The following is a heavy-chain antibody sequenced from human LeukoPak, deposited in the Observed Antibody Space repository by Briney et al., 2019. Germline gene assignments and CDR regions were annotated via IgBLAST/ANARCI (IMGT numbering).Heavy chain of an antibody. D-gene: IGHD1/OR15-1a*01. J-gene: IGHJ6*03. Sequence: ASVKVSCKASGYTFTSYYIHWVRQAPGQGLEWMGIINPSGGSTSYAQKFQGRVTMTRDMSTRTVYMELSSLRSEDTAVYYCARGLLDQTYYYYMDVWGKGTTVTVSS. V-gene: IGHV1-46*01. CDR1: GYTFTSYY. CDR2: INPSGGST. CDR3: ARGLLDQTYYYYMDV.